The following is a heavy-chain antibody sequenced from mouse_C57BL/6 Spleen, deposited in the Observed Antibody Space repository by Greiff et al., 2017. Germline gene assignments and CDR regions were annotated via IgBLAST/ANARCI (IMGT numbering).Heavy chain of an antibody. Sequence: QVQLKQPGAELVKPGASVKLSCKASGYTFTSYWMQWVKQRPGQGLEWIGEIDPSDSSTNYNQKFKGKATLTVDTSSSTAYMQLSSLTSEDSAVYYCARKRDSTTVVGDYWGQGTTLTVSS. CDR2: IDPSDSST. CDR3: ARKRDSTTVVGDY. J-gene: IGHJ2*01. V-gene: IGHV1-50*01. D-gene: IGHD1-1*01. CDR1: GYTFTSYW.